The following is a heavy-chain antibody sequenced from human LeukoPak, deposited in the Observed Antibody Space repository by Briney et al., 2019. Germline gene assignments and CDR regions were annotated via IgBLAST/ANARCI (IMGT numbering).Heavy chain of an antibody. Sequence: ASVKVSCKASGYTFSDYYIHWLRQAPGQGLEWMGWIKPNGGVTNYARNFQGRITMTRDTSISTAFMELSSLRSDDTAVYYCARPSYCGAGCYYYFDYWGQGTLATVSS. V-gene: IGHV1-2*02. J-gene: IGHJ4*02. CDR3: ARPSYCGAGCYYYFDY. CDR2: IKPNGGVT. D-gene: IGHD2-21*02. CDR1: GYTFSDYY.